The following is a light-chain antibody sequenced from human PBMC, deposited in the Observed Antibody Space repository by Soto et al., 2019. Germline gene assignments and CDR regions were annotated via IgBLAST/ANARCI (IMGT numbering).Light chain of an antibody. CDR2: DAS. CDR1: QGISNY. Sequence: DIQMTQSPSSLSASVGDRVTITCRASQGISNYLAWYQQKSGKVPKLLIYDASTLQSGVPSRFSGSGSGTGFTLTISSLQPEDVATYYCQKYNSAPPTFGQGTKVEIK. CDR3: QKYNSAPPT. V-gene: IGKV1-27*01. J-gene: IGKJ1*01.